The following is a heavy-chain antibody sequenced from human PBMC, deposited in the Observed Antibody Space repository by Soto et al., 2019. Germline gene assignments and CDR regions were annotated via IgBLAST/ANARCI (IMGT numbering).Heavy chain of an antibody. V-gene: IGHV3-23*01. CDR2: INYSGVST. CDR3: VSDPNWEWGY. Sequence: GGSLRLSCAASGFVFARNDMNWVRQRPGKGLEWVSNINYSGVSTYYSDAVKGRFTISRDNSRNILHLEMNSLTVDDTAVYYCVSDPNWEWGYWGQGTPVNVS. D-gene: IGHD1-1*01. J-gene: IGHJ4*02. CDR1: GFVFARND.